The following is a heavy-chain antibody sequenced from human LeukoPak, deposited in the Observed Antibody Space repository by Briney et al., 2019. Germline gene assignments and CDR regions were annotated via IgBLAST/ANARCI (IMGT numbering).Heavy chain of an antibody. CDR3: ARRRYYDSSGCFDY. CDR1: GGSISSSSYH. Sequence: SETLSLTCTVSGGSISSSSYHWGWIRQPPGKGLEWIGSIYYSGSTYYNPSLKSRVTISVDTSKNQFSLKLSSVTAADTAVYYCARRRYYDSSGCFDYWGQGTLVTVSS. D-gene: IGHD3-22*01. CDR2: IYYSGST. V-gene: IGHV4-39*01. J-gene: IGHJ4*02.